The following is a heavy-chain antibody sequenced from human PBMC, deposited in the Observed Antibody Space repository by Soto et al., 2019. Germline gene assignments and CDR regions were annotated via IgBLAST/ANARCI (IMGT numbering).Heavy chain of an antibody. CDR1: GYTFTSYD. V-gene: IGHV1-18*01. CDR2: ISAYSGNT. J-gene: IGHJ4*02. Sequence: GASVKVSCKASGYTFTSYDINWVRQATGQGLEWMGWISAYSGNTNYAQKLQGRVTMTTDTSTSTAYMELRSLRSDDTAVYYCARERHDSSGYTTWGQGTLVTVSS. D-gene: IGHD3-22*01. CDR3: ARERHDSSGYTT.